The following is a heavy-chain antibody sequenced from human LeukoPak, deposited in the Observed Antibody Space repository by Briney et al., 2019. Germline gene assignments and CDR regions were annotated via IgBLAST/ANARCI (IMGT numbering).Heavy chain of an antibody. J-gene: IGHJ4*02. D-gene: IGHD6-19*01. CDR2: ISWNSGSI. V-gene: IGHV3-9*03. CDR1: GLTFDDYA. Sequence: GRSLRLSCAASGLTFDDYAMHWVRQAPGKGLEWVSGISWNSGSIGYADSVKGRFTISRDNAKNSLYLQMNSLRAEDMALYYCAKAYSSGWYLGCFDYWGQGTLVTVSS. CDR3: AKAYSSGWYLGCFDY.